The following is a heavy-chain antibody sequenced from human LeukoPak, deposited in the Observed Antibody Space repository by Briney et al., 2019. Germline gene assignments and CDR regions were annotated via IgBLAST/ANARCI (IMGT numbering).Heavy chain of an antibody. V-gene: IGHV1-46*01. CDR1: GYTFTGYY. D-gene: IGHD3-3*01. CDR3: ARDPTGEWLMRYYFDY. CDR2: INPSGGST. J-gene: IGHJ4*02. Sequence: ASVKVSCKASGYTFTGYYMHWVRQAPGQGLEWMGIINPSGGSTSYAQKFQGRVTMTRDTSTSTVYVELSSLRSEDTAVYYCARDPTGEWLMRYYFDYWGQGTLVTVSS.